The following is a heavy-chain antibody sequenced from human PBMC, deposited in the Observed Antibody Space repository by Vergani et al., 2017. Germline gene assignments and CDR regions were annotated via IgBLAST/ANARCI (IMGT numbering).Heavy chain of an antibody. J-gene: IGHJ4*02. D-gene: IGHD3-22*01. CDR1: GFSFNTYG. CDR3: ARLSYDTTPYLQGCYDC. Sequence: QVQLVETGGGVVQPGGSLRLYCATSGFSFNTYGAHWVRQAPGKGLEWVSFIGYDGRSKYNVDSVKGRFTISRDTSKKTLSLQMRSLRADDTAVYYCARLSYDTTPYLQGCYDCWGQGTLVSVSS. CDR2: IGYDGRSK. V-gene: IGHV3-30*02.